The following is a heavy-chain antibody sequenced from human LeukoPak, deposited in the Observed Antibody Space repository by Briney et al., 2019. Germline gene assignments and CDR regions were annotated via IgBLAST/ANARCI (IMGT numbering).Heavy chain of an antibody. D-gene: IGHD3-22*01. V-gene: IGHV1-69*05. Sequence: SVKVSRKASGGTFSSYAVSWVRQAPGQGLEWMGRIIPMFGTTNYAQSFQSRLTITMDKSTTTAYMELSSLRFEDTAMYYCARGNYYDSSGYFDWGQGTLVTVSS. J-gene: IGHJ4*02. CDR2: IIPMFGTT. CDR3: ARGNYYDSSGYFD. CDR1: GGTFSSYA.